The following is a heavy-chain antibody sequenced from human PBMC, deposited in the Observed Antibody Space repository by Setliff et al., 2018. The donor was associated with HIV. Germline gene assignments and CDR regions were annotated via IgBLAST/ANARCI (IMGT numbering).Heavy chain of an antibody. CDR2: IRYDGSNK. J-gene: IGHJ4*02. CDR3: AKAELSSGRYYFDY. D-gene: IGHD6-19*01. V-gene: IGHV3-30*02. Sequence: GGSVRLSCAASGFTFSSYGMHWVRQAPGKGLEWVAFIRYDGSNKYYADSVKGRFTISRDNSKNTLYLQMNSLRAEDTAVYYCAKAELSSGRYYFDYWGQGTLVTVSS. CDR1: GFTFSSYG.